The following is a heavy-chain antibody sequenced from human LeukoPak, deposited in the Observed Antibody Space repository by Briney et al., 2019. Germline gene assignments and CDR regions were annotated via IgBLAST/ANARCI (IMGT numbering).Heavy chain of an antibody. Sequence: ASVKVSCKASGYTFTSYGISWVRQAPGQGLEWMGWISAYNGNTNYAQKLQGRVTMTTDTSTSTAYMELSSLRSEDAAVYYCARDWTEGYCSSTSCRPLGYWGQGTLVTVSS. CDR1: GYTFTSYG. D-gene: IGHD2-2*01. CDR3: ARDWTEGYCSSTSCRPLGY. J-gene: IGHJ4*02. CDR2: ISAYNGNT. V-gene: IGHV1-18*01.